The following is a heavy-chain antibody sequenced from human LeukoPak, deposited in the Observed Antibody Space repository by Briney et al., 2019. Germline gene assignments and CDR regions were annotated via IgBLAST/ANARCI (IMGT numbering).Heavy chain of an antibody. CDR3: ARPRSIDGSGSYYTTSPHDNWFDP. V-gene: IGHV3-66*04. J-gene: IGHJ5*02. Sequence: GGSLRLSCAASGFTVSSDYMTWVRQAPGKGLEWVSLLNSVGTTYYTDSVKGRFTISRDNSNNTLYLQMNSLRADDTALYYCARPRSIDGSGSYYTTSPHDNWFDPWGQGTLVTVSS. CDR1: GFTVSSDY. CDR2: LNSVGTT. D-gene: IGHD3-10*01.